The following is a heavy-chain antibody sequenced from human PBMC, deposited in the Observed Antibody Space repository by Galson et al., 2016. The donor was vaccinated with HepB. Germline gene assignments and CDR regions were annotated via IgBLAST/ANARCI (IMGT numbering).Heavy chain of an antibody. V-gene: IGHV1-18*04. D-gene: IGHD1-1*01. CDR1: GYTFASSG. J-gene: IGHJ3*01. Sequence: SCKASGYTFASSGISWVRQAPGQGLEWMGWLSPYSGNTNYAQKFQGRVTMTTDTTTRTAYMELGSLRSDDTAVYYCARRNDYMDVWGKGTMVTVSS. CDR2: LSPYSGNT. CDR3: ARRNDYMDV.